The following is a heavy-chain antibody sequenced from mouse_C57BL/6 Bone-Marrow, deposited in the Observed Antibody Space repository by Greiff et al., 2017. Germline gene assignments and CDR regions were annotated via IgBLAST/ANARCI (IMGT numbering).Heavy chain of an antibody. Sequence: QVQLQQSGPELVKPGASVKLSCKASGYTFTSYDINWVKQRPGQGLEWIGWIYPRGGSTKYTEKFKGKATLTVDTSSSTAYMELNSLTSEDSAVYFCARDYGSSYWYFDVWGTGTTVTVSS. CDR2: IYPRGGST. CDR3: ARDYGSSYWYFDV. J-gene: IGHJ1*03. D-gene: IGHD1-1*01. V-gene: IGHV1-85*01. CDR1: GYTFTSYD.